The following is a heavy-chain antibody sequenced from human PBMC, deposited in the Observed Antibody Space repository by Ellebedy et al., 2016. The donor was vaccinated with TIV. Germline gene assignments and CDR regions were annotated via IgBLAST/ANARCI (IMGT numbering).Heavy chain of an antibody. J-gene: IGHJ4*02. V-gene: IGHV4-59*08. CDR2: IYYSGST. CDR3: ARLSHQIPD. Sequence: SETLSLTCTVSGGSISNYYWSWIRQPPGRGLECIGYIYYSGSTNYNPSLKSRVTMSVDTSKNQFSLKLSSVTAADTAVHYCARLSHQIPDWGQGILVTVSS. CDR1: GGSISNYY.